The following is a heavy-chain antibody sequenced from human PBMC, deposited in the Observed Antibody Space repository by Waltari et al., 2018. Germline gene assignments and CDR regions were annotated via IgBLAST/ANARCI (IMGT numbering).Heavy chain of an antibody. D-gene: IGHD3-22*01. Sequence: QVQLVQSGAEVKKHGDSVKVSCKSSGYTFTGYYMHWVRQAPGQGLEWMGWINPNSGGTNYAQKFQGRVTMTRDTSISTAYMELSRLRSDDTAVYYCARALYYDSSAYNAFDIWGQGTMVTVSS. J-gene: IGHJ3*02. CDR1: GYTFTGYY. CDR2: INPNSGGT. CDR3: ARALYYDSSAYNAFDI. V-gene: IGHV1-2*02.